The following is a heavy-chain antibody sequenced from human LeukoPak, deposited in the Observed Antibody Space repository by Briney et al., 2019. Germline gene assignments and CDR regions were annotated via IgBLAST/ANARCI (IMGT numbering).Heavy chain of an antibody. CDR2: ISGSGGST. CDR3: AKPVDTAMVDYYYYYMDV. J-gene: IGHJ6*03. CDR1: GFTFSSYA. V-gene: IGHV3-23*01. D-gene: IGHD5-18*01. Sequence: GGSLRLSCAASGFTFSSYAMSWVRQAPGKGLEWVSAISGSGGSTYYADSVKGRFTISRDNSKNTLYLQMNSLRAEDTAVYYCAKPVDTAMVDYYYYYMDVWGKGTTVTVSS.